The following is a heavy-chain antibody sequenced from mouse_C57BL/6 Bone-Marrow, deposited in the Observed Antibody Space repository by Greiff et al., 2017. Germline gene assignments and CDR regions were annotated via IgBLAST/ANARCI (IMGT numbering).Heavy chain of an antibody. J-gene: IGHJ3*01. Sequence: EVQLQQSGTVLARPGASVKMSCKTSGYTFTSYWMHWVKQRPGQGLEWIGAIYPGNSDTSYNQKFKGKAKLTAVTSASTAYMELSSLTNEDSAVYYCTRRDDYVASWFAYWGQGTLVTVSA. CDR1: GYTFTSYW. V-gene: IGHV1-5*01. D-gene: IGHD2-13*01. CDR2: IYPGNSDT. CDR3: TRRDDYVASWFAY.